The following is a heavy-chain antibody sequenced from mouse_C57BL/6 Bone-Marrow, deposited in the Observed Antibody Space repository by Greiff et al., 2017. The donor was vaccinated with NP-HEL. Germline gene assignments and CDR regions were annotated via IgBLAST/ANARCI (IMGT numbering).Heavy chain of an antibody. Sequence: VQLQQPGAELVKPGASVKLSCKASGYTFTSYWMHWVKQRPGQGLEWIGMIHPNSGSTNYNEKFKSKATLTVDKSSSTAYMQLSSLTSEDSAVYYCASLILLGYSKRNWGQGTTLTVSA. CDR1: GYTFTSYW. CDR2: IHPNSGST. J-gene: IGHJ2*01. D-gene: IGHD2-5*01. CDR3: ASLILLGYSKRN. V-gene: IGHV1-64*01.